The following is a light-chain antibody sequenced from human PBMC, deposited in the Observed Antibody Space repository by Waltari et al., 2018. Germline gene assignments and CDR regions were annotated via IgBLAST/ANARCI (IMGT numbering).Light chain of an antibody. Sequence: QSGLTQPPSASGAPGQRVTISCSGSSSNIGRYYLYWYQFPGTAPKLLSHDNNQRASGVPDRFSGSKSGTSASLAISGLRSEDEADYYCAVWDDSLSGVVFGGGTKLTVL. CDR1: SSNIGRYY. V-gene: IGLV1-47*02. CDR2: DNN. CDR3: AVWDDSLSGVV. J-gene: IGLJ3*02.